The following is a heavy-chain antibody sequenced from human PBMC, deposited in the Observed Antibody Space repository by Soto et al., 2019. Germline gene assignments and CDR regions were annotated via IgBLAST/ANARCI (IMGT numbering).Heavy chain of an antibody. CDR2: ISYDGSNK. J-gene: IGHJ4*02. V-gene: IGHV3-30-3*01. D-gene: IGHD2-21*01. CDR3: ARAGSISMIVVANLDY. Sequence: GGSLRLSCAASGFTFRSYAIHWLRQAPGKGLEWVAVISYDGSNKYYADSVKGRFTISRDNSKNTLYLQMNSLRTEDTAVYYCARAGSISMIVVANLDYWGQGTLVTVSS. CDR1: GFTFRSYA.